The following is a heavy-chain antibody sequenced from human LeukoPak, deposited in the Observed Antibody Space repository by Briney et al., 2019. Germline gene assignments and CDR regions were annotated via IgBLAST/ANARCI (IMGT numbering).Heavy chain of an antibody. J-gene: IGHJ4*02. Sequence: PGGSLRLSCAASGFTFSSYSMNWVRQAPGKGLEWVSYISSSSSTIYYADSVKGRFTISRDNAKNSLYLQMNSLRAEDTAVYYCARATLYFDYWGQGTLVTVSS. CDR3: ARATLYFDY. V-gene: IGHV3-48*01. CDR2: ISSSSSTI. CDR1: GFTFSSYS.